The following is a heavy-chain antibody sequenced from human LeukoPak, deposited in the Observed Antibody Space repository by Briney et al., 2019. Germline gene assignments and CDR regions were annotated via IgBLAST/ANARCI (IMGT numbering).Heavy chain of an antibody. D-gene: IGHD3-10*01. V-gene: IGHV4-30-4*01. CDR2: IYYSGST. J-gene: IGHJ3*02. CDR3: AISPRGAIYSFDI. CDR1: GGSISSGDYY. Sequence: SQTLSLTCTVSGGSISSGDYYWSWIRQPPGKGLEWIGYIYYSGSTYYNPSLKSRVTISVDTSKNQFSLKLSSVTAADTAVYYCAISPRGAIYSFDIWGQGTMVTVSS.